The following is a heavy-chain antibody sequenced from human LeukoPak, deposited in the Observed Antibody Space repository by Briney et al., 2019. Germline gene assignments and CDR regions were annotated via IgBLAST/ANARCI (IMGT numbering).Heavy chain of an antibody. CDR3: ARTPITIFGVVDYYYYMDV. Sequence: SETLSLTCTVSGGSISSYYWSWIRQPPGKGLEWIGYIYYSGSTNYNPSLKSRVTISVDTSKNQFPLKLSSVTAADTAVYYCARTPITIFGVVDYYYYMDVWGKGTTVTVSS. CDR2: IYYSGST. V-gene: IGHV4-59*01. CDR1: GGSISSYY. J-gene: IGHJ6*03. D-gene: IGHD3-3*01.